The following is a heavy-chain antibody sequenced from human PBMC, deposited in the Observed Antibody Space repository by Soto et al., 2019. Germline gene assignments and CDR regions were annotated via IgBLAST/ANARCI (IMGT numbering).Heavy chain of an antibody. D-gene: IGHD2-2*01. Sequence: QVQLVQSGAEVKKPGSSVKVSCKASGGTFSSYAISWVRQAPGQGLEWMGGIIPIFGTANYAQKFQGRVTITADESTSTAYMELSSLRSEDTAVYYCARDDFIVLVPAALNYYDYGMDVWGQGTTVTVSS. CDR2: IIPIFGTA. CDR3: ARDDFIVLVPAALNYYDYGMDV. V-gene: IGHV1-69*12. CDR1: GGTFSSYA. J-gene: IGHJ6*02.